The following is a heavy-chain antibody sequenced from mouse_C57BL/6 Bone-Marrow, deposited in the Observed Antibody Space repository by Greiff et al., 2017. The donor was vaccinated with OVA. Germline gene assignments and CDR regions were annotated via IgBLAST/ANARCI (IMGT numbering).Heavy chain of an antibody. V-gene: IGHV8-5*01. CDR1: GFSLSTSNMG. J-gene: IGHJ4*01. Sequence: QVTLKVSGPGILQPSQTLSLTCSFSGFSLSTSNMGIGWIRQPSGKGLEWLAHIWWNDDKYYKPSLKSRLTISKDTSTNQVFLKITSVDTADTATYYCALTGVYYAMDYWGQGTSVTVSS. CDR3: ALTGVYYAMDY. D-gene: IGHD4-1*01. CDR2: IWWNDDK.